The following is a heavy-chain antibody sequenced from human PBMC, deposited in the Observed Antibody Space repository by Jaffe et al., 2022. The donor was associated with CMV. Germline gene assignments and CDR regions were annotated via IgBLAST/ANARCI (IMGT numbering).Heavy chain of an antibody. CDR2: ISGSGGST. CDR1: GFTFSSYA. J-gene: IGHJ1*01. V-gene: IGHV3-23*01. Sequence: EVQLLESGGGLVQPGGSLRLSCAASGFTFSSYAMSWVRQAPGKGLEWVSAISGSGGSTYYADSVKGRFTISRDNSKNTLYLQMNSLRAEDTAVYYCAKDLEKWFGELLSGPFQHWGQGTLVTVSS. CDR3: AKDLEKWFGELLSGPFQH. D-gene: IGHD3-10*01.